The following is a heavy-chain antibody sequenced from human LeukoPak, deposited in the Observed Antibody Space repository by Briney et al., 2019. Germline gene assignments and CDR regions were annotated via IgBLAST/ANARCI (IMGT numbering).Heavy chain of an antibody. V-gene: IGHV1-2*02. J-gene: IGHJ4*02. CDR3: ATPTDWAIFGFDY. D-gene: IGHD3/OR15-3a*01. CDR1: GYTFTGYY. Sequence: GASVKVSCKASGYTFTGYYMHWVRQAPGQGLEWMGRINPNSGGTNYAQKFQGRVTMTRDTSISTAYMELSRLRSDDTAVYYCATPTDWAIFGFDYWGQGTLVTVSS. CDR2: INPNSGGT.